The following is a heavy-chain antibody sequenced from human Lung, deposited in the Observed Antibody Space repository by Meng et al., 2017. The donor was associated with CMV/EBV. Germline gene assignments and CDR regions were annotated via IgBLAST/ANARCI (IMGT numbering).Heavy chain of an antibody. D-gene: IGHD2-2*01. CDR1: GYTFTGYY. CDR3: ARRQYQLVGLAAFDI. V-gene: IGHV1-2*02. J-gene: IGHJ3*02. Sequence: SVXVSXXASGYTFTGYYIHWVRQAPGQGREGMGWINPNSGGSNYAQKFQGRVTMTRDTSISTAYMELSRLRSDDTAVYYCARRQYQLVGLAAFDIWGQGTXVTVAS. CDR2: INPNSGGS.